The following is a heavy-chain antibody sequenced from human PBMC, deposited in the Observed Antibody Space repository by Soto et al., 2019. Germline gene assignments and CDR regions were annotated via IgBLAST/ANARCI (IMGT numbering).Heavy chain of an antibody. Sequence: QVQLVESGGGVVQPGRSLRLSCAASGFTFSSYGMHWVRQAPGKGLEWVAVISYDGSNKYYADSVKGRFTISRDNSKNTLYLQMNSLRAEDTAVYYCGSSGWYSYFQHWGQGTLVTVSS. D-gene: IGHD6-19*01. V-gene: IGHV3-30*03. CDR2: ISYDGSNK. CDR1: GFTFSSYG. CDR3: GSSGWYSYFQH. J-gene: IGHJ1*01.